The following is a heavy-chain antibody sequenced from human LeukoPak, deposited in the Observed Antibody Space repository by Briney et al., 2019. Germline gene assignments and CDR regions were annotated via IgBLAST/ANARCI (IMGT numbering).Heavy chain of an antibody. V-gene: IGHV3-64D*09. CDR3: VKGGSSTWSWFDP. J-gene: IGHJ5*02. D-gene: IGHD6-13*01. CDR2: ISSNGGST. CDR1: GFNFTSDA. Sequence: GGSLRLSCSASGFNFTSDAMHWVRQAPGQGLEYVSGISSNGGSTYYADSMKGRFTISRDNSKNTLYLQMSSLRPEDTAVYHCVKGGSSTWSWFDPWGQGTLVTVSS.